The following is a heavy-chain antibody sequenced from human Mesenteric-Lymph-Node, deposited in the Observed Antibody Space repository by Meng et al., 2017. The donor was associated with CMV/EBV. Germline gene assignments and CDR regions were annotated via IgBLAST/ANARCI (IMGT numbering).Heavy chain of an antibody. CDR1: GYSFTNYW. CDR3: ARGPANDYWRAYYDY. CDR2: IYPGDSES. Sequence: GESLKISCKGSGYSFTNYWIGWLRQMPGKGLEWVGIIYPGDSESRYSPSFQGQVTISADKSITTAYLQWNSLKASDTAMYYCARGPANDYWRAYYDYWGQGTLVTVSS. J-gene: IGHJ4*02. V-gene: IGHV5-51*01. D-gene: IGHD3-3*01.